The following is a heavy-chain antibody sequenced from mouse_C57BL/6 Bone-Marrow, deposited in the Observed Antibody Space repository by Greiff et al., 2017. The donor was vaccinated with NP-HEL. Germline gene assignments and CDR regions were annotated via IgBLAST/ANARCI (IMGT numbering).Heavy chain of an antibody. D-gene: IGHD1-1*01. V-gene: IGHV2-2*01. CDR1: GFSLTSYG. J-gene: IGHJ3*01. CDR2: IWSGGST. Sequence: QVQLQQSGPGLVQPSQSLSITCTVSGFSLTSYGVHWVRQSPGKGLEWLGVIWSGGSTDSNAAFIPRLSISKDNSKCQVFFKMNSLHADDTAIYYCAIYGSSYAWFAYWGQGTLVTVSA. CDR3: AIYGSSYAWFAY.